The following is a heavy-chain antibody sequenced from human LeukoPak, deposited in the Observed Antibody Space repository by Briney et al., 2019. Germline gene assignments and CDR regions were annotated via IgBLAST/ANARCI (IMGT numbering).Heavy chain of an antibody. CDR1: GGSISSGDYY. J-gene: IGHJ4*02. CDR2: IYYSGST. D-gene: IGHD3-9*01. V-gene: IGHV4-30-4*01. Sequence: SETLALTCTVSGGSISSGDYYWRWIRQPPGKGREWIGYIYYSGSTYYNPSLKSRVTISVDTSKNQFSLKLSSVTAADTAVYYFSNRTTYYDILTGYLKPYYFDYWGQGTLVTVSS. CDR3: SNRTTYYDILTGYLKPYYFDY.